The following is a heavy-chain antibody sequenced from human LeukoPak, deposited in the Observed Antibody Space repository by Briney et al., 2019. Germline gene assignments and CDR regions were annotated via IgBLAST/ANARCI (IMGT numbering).Heavy chain of an antibody. CDR2: ISGSGGST. CDR3: ANLTFIVVVPAANDAFDI. J-gene: IGHJ3*02. CDR1: GFTFSSYA. Sequence: GGSLRLSCAASGFTFSSYAMSWVRQAPGKGLEWVSAISGSGGSTYYADSVKGRFTISRENSKTTLYLQMNRLTADDTAVYDCANLTFIVVVPAANDAFDIWGQGTMVTVSS. V-gene: IGHV3-23*01. D-gene: IGHD2-2*01.